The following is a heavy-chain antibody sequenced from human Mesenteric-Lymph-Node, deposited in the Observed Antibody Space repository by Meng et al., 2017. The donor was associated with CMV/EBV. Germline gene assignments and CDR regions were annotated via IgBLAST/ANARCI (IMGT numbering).Heavy chain of an antibody. CDR3: ARHQRWLKSEGGFNY. Sequence: QVKVGQGGAGLLKPSETRSLSCAVYGGSFSGYYWSWIRQPPGKGLEWIGEINHSGSTNYNPSLKSRVTISVDTSKNQFSLKQSSVTAADTAVYYCARHQRWLKSEGGFNYWGQGTLVTVSS. D-gene: IGHD4-23*01. CDR2: INHSGST. J-gene: IGHJ4*02. CDR1: GGSFSGYY. V-gene: IGHV4-34*01.